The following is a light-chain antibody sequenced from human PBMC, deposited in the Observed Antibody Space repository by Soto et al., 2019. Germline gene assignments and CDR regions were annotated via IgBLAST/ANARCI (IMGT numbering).Light chain of an antibody. CDR2: DVS. J-gene: IGLJ1*01. CDR3: CSYAGSYV. V-gene: IGLV2-11*01. CDR1: SSDIGAYNY. Sequence: QSALTQPRSVSGSPGQSVTISCTGTSSDIGAYNYVSWYQHHPGKAPKFLIFDVSRRPSGVPDRFSGSKSGYTASLTISGLQAEDEADYYCCSYAGSYVFGTGTKVTVL.